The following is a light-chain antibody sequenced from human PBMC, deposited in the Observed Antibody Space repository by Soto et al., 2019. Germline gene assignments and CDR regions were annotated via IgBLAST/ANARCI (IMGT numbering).Light chain of an antibody. CDR3: QQYDNPSIT. CDR1: QDISNY. J-gene: IGKJ5*01. V-gene: IGKV1-33*01. Sequence: DIQMTQSPSSLSASVGDRVTITCQASQDISNYLNWYQQKPGKAPKLLIYDASNLETGVPSRFSGSGSGTDFTFTISSVQPEDIATYYCQQYDNPSITFGQGTRLEIK. CDR2: DAS.